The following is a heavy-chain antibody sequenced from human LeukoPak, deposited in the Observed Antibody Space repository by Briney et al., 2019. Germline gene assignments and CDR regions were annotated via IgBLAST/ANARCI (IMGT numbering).Heavy chain of an antibody. Sequence: GGSLRLSCAASGFTFSSYGMHWVRQAPGKGLEWVSAISGSGGSTYYADSVKGRFTISRDNSKNTLYLQMNSLRAEDTAVYYCATGGSWYYFDYWGQGTLVTVSS. V-gene: IGHV3-23*01. D-gene: IGHD6-13*01. CDR1: GFTFSSYG. J-gene: IGHJ4*02. CDR2: ISGSGGST. CDR3: ATGGSWYYFDY.